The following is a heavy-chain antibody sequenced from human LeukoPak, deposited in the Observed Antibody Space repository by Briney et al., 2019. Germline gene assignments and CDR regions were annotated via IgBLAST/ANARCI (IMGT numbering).Heavy chain of an antibody. D-gene: IGHD5-18*01. CDR1: GFTFSSYW. CDR3: ARVARGYSYGLSYYYMDV. Sequence: GGSLRLSCAASGFTFSSYWMSWVRQAPGKGLEWVANIKQDGSEKYYVDSVKGRFTISRDNAKNSLYLQMNSLRAEDTAEYYCARVARGYSYGLSYYYMDVWGKGTTVTVSS. CDR2: IKQDGSEK. V-gene: IGHV3-7*01. J-gene: IGHJ6*03.